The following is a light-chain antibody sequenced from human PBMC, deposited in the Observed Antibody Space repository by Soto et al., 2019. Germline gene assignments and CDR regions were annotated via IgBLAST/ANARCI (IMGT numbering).Light chain of an antibody. CDR1: LAIGDS. J-gene: IGKJ1*01. CDR3: QQTCNLPRT. CDR2: GTS. V-gene: IGKV1-39*01. Sequence: DIQMTQSPSSLSASIGDRVTITCRASLAIGDSLSWFQPKAGKPPTLLIYGTSSLQHGVPPRFSGSGSGTDFTLTISRLQHEDFATYYCQQTCNLPRTFGQGTKVDLK.